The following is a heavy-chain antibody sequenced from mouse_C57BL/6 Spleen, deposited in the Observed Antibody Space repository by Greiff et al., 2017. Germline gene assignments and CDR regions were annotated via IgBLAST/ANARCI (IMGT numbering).Heavy chain of an antibody. D-gene: IGHD1-1*01. CDR1: GFTFSSYT. CDR2: ISGGGGNT. V-gene: IGHV5-9*01. CDR3: ERQGVLLRSPSFGY. J-gene: IGHJ2*01. Sequence: ESGGGLVKPGGSLKLSCAASGFTFSSYTMSWVRQTPGQRLEWVATISGGGGNTYYQDNVKGRFTISRDNAKTTLYLQMSSLRSEDTALYYCERQGVLLRSPSFGYWGQGTTLTVSS.